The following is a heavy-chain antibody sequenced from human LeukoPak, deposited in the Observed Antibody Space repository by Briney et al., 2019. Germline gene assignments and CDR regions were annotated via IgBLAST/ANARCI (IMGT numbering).Heavy chain of an antibody. CDR3: ARSITIFGVVKYYYYYYMDV. Sequence: SETLSLTCTVSGGSISSYYWSWIRQPPGKGLEWIGYIYYSGSTNYNPSLKSRVTISVDTSKNQFSLKLSSVTAADTAVYYCARSITIFGVVKYYYYYYMDVWGKGTTVTVSS. J-gene: IGHJ6*03. CDR1: GGSISSYY. CDR2: IYYSGST. D-gene: IGHD3-3*01. V-gene: IGHV4-59*01.